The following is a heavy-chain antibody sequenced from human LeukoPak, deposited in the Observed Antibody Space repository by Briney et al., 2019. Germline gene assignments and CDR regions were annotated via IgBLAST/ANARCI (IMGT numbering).Heavy chain of an antibody. D-gene: IGHD5-18*01. V-gene: IGHV3-64*01. J-gene: IGHJ3*02. CDR3: AREGSYDAFDI. CDR1: GFLFSNYA. Sequence: GGSLRLSCAASGFLFSNYAMHWVRQAPGKRLECVSSITSNGGSPYYANSVQGRFTISRDNSKNTLYLQMGSLRADDMAVYYCAREGSYDAFDIWGQGTMVTVSS. CDR2: ITSNGGSP.